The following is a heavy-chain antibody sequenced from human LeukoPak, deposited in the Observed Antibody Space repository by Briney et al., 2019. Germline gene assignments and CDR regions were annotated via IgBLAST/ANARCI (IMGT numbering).Heavy chain of an antibody. CDR2: INAGNGNT. CDR1: GYTFTSYA. D-gene: IGHD3-10*01. V-gene: IGHV1-3*01. J-gene: IGHJ4*02. CDR3: AGESGSGSYYFDY. Sequence: ASVKVSCKASGYTFTSYAMHWVRQAPGQRLEWMGWINAGNGNTKYSQKFQGRVTITRDTSASTAYMELSSLRPEDTAVYYCAGESGSGSYYFDYWGQGTLVTVSS.